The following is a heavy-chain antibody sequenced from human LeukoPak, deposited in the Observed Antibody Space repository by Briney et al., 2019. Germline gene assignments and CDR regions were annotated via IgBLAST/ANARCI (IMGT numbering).Heavy chain of an antibody. CDR1: GFTFSNYA. V-gene: IGHV3-23*01. J-gene: IGHJ4*02. CDR2: ITGSGGIT. Sequence: GGSLRLSCVASGFTFSNYAMSWARQAPGKGLEWVSAITGSGGITYYADSVKGRFTISRDNSRNTLYLQMNSLRAEDTAVYYCAKWGDYDVLTGYYDPDYWGQGTLVTVSS. D-gene: IGHD3-9*01. CDR3: AKWGDYDVLTGYYDPDY.